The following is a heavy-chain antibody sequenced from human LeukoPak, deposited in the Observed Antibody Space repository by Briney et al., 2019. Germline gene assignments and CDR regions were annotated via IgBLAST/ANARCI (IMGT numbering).Heavy chain of an antibody. V-gene: IGHV4-59*01. D-gene: IGHD3-10*01. CDR1: GGSIRSYY. J-gene: IGHJ4*02. CDR3: ARAGVHTMVRGVIITFFDY. CDR2: IYYSGST. Sequence: PSETLSLTCTVSGGSIRSYYWSWIRQPPGKGLEWIAYIYYSGSTNYNPSLKSRVTISVDTSKNQFSLKLSSVTAADTAVYYCARAGVHTMVRGVIITFFDYWGQGTLVTVPS.